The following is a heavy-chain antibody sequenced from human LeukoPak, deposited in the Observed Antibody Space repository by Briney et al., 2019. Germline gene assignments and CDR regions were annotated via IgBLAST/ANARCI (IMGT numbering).Heavy chain of an antibody. CDR2: LYSGGST. CDR1: RLTISSNY. CDR3: ANYHDNSGYSPHLDN. V-gene: IGHV3-53*01. Sequence: GGSLSLSCAASRLTISSNYMNWVRQAPGKGLEGVSVLYSGGSTYYADSVKGRFTISRDNSKNTLYLQMNSLRPEDTAVYSYANYHDNSGYSPHLDNWGQGTLVIVSS. J-gene: IGHJ4*02. D-gene: IGHD3-22*01.